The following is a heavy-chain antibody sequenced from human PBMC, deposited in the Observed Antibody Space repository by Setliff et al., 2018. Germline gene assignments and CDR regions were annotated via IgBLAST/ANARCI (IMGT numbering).Heavy chain of an antibody. V-gene: IGHV3-48*03. CDR1: GFNFRNYE. D-gene: IGHD3-22*01. J-gene: IGHJ4*02. Sequence: PGGSLRLSCVGSGFNFRNYEMNWVRQAPGKGLQWVSSVSGSGMTRDYTDSVKGRFTVSRDSSQNKIHLQMDSLRAEDTGKYFCARADSDSYYPYYFDFWGQGVLVTVSS. CDR2: VSGSGMTR. CDR3: ARADSDSYYPYYFDF.